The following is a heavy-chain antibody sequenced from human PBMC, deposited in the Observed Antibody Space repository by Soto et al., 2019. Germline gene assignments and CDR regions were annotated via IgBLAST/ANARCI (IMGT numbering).Heavy chain of an antibody. V-gene: IGHV4-30-4*01. Sequence: KSSETLSLTCTVSGGSISSGDYYWSWIRQPPGKGLEWIGYIYYSGSTYYNPSLKSRVTISVDTSKNQFSLKLTSVTAADTAVYYCARGRVSFSTRGAFDIWGQGTMVTVS. CDR3: ARGRVSFSTRGAFDI. D-gene: IGHD3-3*02. J-gene: IGHJ3*02. CDR2: IYYSGST. CDR1: GGSISSGDYY.